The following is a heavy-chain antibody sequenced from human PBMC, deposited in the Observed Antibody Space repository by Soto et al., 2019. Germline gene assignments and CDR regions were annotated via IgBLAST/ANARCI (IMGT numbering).Heavy chain of an antibody. CDR3: AKNTVTGYYSYYGMDV. Sequence: EVQLLESGGGLVQPGGSLRLSCAASGFTFSSYAMSWVRQAPGKGLEWVSAISGSGGSTYYADSVKGRFTISRDNAKNTLYLQMNSLRAEDTAVYYCAKNTVTGYYSYYGMDVGGQGATVTFS. CDR2: ISGSGGST. J-gene: IGHJ6*02. V-gene: IGHV3-23*01. CDR1: GFTFSSYA. D-gene: IGHD4-4*01.